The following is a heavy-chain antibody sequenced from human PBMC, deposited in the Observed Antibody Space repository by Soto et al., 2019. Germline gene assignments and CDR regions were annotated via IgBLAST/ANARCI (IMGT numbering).Heavy chain of an antibody. D-gene: IGHD2-15*01. CDR1: GGTFSSYS. V-gene: IGHV1-69*02. J-gene: IGHJ6*03. CDR2: IVPMVGIT. Sequence: QVQLVQSGAEVKKTGSSVKVSCKASGGTFSSYSITWVRQAPGQGLEWMGRIVPMVGITNYAQKFQDRVTITADRSTSTAYMELTRLESADTAVYYCAKYGVVTDFYYMDVWGRGTTVTVSS. CDR3: AKYGVVTDFYYMDV.